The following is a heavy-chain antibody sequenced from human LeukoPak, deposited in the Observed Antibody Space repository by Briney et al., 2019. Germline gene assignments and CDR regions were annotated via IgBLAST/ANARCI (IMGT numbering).Heavy chain of an antibody. J-gene: IGHJ4*02. V-gene: IGHV3-66*01. CDR1: GFTVRTNY. D-gene: IGHD3-9*01. CDR2: IYSGGST. Sequence: GGSLRLSCAASGFTVRTNYMSWVRQAPGKGLEWVSVIYSGGSTYYADSVKGRFTISRDNSKNTLYLQMNSLRAEDTAVYYCARDKAILTGYYYWGQGTLVTVSS. CDR3: ARDKAILTGYYY.